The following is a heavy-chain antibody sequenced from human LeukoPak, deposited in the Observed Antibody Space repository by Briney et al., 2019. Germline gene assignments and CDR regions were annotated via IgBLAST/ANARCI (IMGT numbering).Heavy chain of an antibody. V-gene: IGHV3-23*01. J-gene: IGHJ4*02. Sequence: GGSLRLSCAASGFTFSTYPMSWVRQAPGKGLEWVSAISGSGGSTNYADSVKGRFTISRDNAKNSLYLQMNSLRAEGTTVYYCARDCWDYGSGSYCGIDYWGQGTLVTVSS. CDR2: ISGSGGST. CDR1: GFTFSTYP. CDR3: ARDCWDYGSGSYCGIDY. D-gene: IGHD3-10*01.